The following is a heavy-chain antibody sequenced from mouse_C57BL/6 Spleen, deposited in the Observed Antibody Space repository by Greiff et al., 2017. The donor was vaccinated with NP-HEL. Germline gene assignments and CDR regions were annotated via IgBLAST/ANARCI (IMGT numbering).Heavy chain of an antibody. J-gene: IGHJ2*01. CDR2: ISSGSSTI. D-gene: IGHD1-1*01. Sequence: DVMLVESGGGLVKPGGSLKLSCAASGFTFSDYGMHWVRQAPEKGLEWVAYISSGSSTIYYADTVKGRFTISRDNAKNTLFLQMTRLRSEDTAMYYCSSHYYGSSHFDYWGQGTTLTVSS. CDR1: GFTFSDYG. CDR3: SSHYYGSSHFDY. V-gene: IGHV5-17*01.